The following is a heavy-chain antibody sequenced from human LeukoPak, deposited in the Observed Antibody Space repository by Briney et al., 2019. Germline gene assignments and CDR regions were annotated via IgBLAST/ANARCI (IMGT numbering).Heavy chain of an antibody. Sequence: GRSLRLSCAASGFTFSSYGMHWVRQAPGKGLEGVSYITSSSSTMYYADAVKGRFSISRDNAKNSLYLQMNSLRAEDTAVYYCARKSGSSGYPFDYWGQGTLVTVSS. CDR3: ARKSGSSGYPFDY. CDR2: ITSSSSTM. V-gene: IGHV3-48*01. J-gene: IGHJ4*02. D-gene: IGHD3-22*01. CDR1: GFTFSSYG.